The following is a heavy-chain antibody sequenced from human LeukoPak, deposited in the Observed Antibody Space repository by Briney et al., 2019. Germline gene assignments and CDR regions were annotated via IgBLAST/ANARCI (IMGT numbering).Heavy chain of an antibody. Sequence: SETLSLTCTVSGGSISSYYWSWIRQPPGKGLEWIGYIYSSGSTNYYPSLKSRVSISVDTSKNQFSLKRDSGTAADTALYYCARHLVVAATAFDSWGQGTLVTVSS. J-gene: IGHJ4*02. D-gene: IGHD2-15*01. CDR1: GGSISSYY. CDR2: IYSSGST. V-gene: IGHV4-59*08. CDR3: ARHLVVAATAFDS.